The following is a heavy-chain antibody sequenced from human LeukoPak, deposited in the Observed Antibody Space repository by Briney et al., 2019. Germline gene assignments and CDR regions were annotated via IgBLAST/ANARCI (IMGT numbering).Heavy chain of an antibody. CDR1: GFTFSSNG. Sequence: GVSLRRSSAGSGFTFSSNGMHWVRPAPGNGLEWVAVIWYDGSNNSYEDYVKGPFTISRENSKNTLYLQMNSLRAEDTAVYYCARGLDYGDYPVHYYFDYWGQGTLVTVSS. J-gene: IGHJ4*02. CDR3: ARGLDYGDYPVHYYFDY. V-gene: IGHV3-33*01. D-gene: IGHD4-17*01. CDR2: IWYDGSNN.